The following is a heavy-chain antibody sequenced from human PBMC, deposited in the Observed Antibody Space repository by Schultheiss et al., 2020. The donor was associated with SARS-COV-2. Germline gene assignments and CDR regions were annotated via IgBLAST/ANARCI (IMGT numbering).Heavy chain of an antibody. D-gene: IGHD2-15*01. CDR3: ARSGGGSWPEFDY. CDR2: ISYDGSNK. Sequence: GGSLRLSCAASGFTFSSYAMHWVRQAPGKGLEWVAVISYDGSNKYYADSVKGRFTISRDNSKNTLYLQMNSLGAEDTAVYHCARSGGGSWPEFDYWGQGSLVTVSS. V-gene: IGHV3-30-3*01. J-gene: IGHJ4*02. CDR1: GFTFSSYA.